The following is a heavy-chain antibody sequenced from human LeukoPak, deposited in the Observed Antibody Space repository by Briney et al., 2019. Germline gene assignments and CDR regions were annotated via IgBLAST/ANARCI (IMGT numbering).Heavy chain of an antibody. V-gene: IGHV4-31*03. J-gene: IGHJ5*02. D-gene: IGHD2-21*01. Sequence: SETLSLTCTVSGGSISSGGYYWSWIRQHPGKGLEWIGYIYYSGSTYYNPSLKSRVTISVDTSRNQFSLKLSSVTAADTAVYCCARDGGGGLNWFDPWGQGTLVTVSS. CDR1: GGSISSGGYY. CDR2: IYYSGST. CDR3: ARDGGGGLNWFDP.